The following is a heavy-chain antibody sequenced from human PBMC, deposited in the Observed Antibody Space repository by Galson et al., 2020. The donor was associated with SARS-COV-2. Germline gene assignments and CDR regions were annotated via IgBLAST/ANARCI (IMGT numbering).Heavy chain of an antibody. D-gene: IGHD4-4*01. J-gene: IGHJ2*01. Sequence: SETLSLTCAVYGGSFSGYYWSWIRQPPGKGLEWIGEINHSGSTNYNPSLKSRVTISVDTSKNQFSLKLSSVTAADTAVYYCARGRTMTTVTSTYWYFDLWGRGTLVTVSS. CDR3: ARGRTMTTVTSTYWYFDL. CDR1: GGSFSGYY. CDR2: INHSGST. V-gene: IGHV4-34*01.